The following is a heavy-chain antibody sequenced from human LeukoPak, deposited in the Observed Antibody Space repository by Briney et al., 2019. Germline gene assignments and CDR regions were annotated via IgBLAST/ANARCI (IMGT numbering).Heavy chain of an antibody. Sequence: GGSLRLSCVASGFTFSDYAMSWVRQAPGKGLEWVSAIRGSDGTTYYADSVKGRFTISRDNSKNTLYLQMNSLRVEDTAVYYCARDHIIGYCSGGSCSALDLWGRGTLVTVSS. CDR1: GFTFSDYA. CDR2: IRGSDGTT. CDR3: ARDHIIGYCSGGSCSALDL. D-gene: IGHD2-15*01. J-gene: IGHJ2*01. V-gene: IGHV3-23*01.